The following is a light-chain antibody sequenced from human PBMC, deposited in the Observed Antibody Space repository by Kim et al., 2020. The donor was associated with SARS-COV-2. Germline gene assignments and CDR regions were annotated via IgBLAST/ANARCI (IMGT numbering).Light chain of an antibody. J-gene: IGKJ2*03. CDR2: KTS. V-gene: IGKV1-5*03. CDR1: QSITNY. CDR3: QWYHSYAQIYS. Sequence: DIQMTQSPATLSASVGDRVTITCRASQSITNYLAWYQQKPGKAPKLLIYKTSTLESGVPSRFSGGGSGTEFSLTISSLQPEDFATYYCQWYHSYAQIYSFGQGTKLEIK.